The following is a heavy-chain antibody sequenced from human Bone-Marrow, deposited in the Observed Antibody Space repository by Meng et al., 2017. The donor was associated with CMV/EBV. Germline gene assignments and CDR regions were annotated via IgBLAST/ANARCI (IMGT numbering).Heavy chain of an antibody. V-gene: IGHV1-2*06. D-gene: IGHD2-2*03. CDR3: TRTWIDSFTPDFDY. CDR2: INPKSAGT. J-gene: IGHJ4*02. CDR1: GYTCVGHY. Sequence: VQLVQSGGEAKKPGASVKASCKTSGYTCVGHYSHWVRQAPGQGLEWMGRINPKSAGTDYVEKFQGRVTMTRDTSNTIVYMELSRLTADDTAVYYCTRTWIDSFTPDFDYWGQGSLVTVSS.